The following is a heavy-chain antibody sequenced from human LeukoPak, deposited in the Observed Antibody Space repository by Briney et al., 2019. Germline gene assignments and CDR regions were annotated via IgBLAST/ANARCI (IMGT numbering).Heavy chain of an antibody. J-gene: IGHJ4*02. CDR3: AKSGGSRPLYFDY. V-gene: IGHV5-51*01. Sequence: GESLQISSQGSGYAFSNHWIGWVRPMPGRGREWMGIIYPGDSDTRYSPSFQGQVTISADKSITTAYIQWSSLKASDTAMYFCAKSGGSRPLYFDYWGQGALVTVSS. CDR1: GYAFSNHW. CDR2: IYPGDSDT. D-gene: IGHD2-15*01.